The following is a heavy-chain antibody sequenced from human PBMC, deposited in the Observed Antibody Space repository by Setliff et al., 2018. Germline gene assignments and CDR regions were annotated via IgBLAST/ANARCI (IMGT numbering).Heavy chain of an antibody. CDR2: IIPMFRTG. V-gene: IGHV1-69*13. D-gene: IGHD2-21*02. J-gene: IGHJ4*02. CDR3: ARASKGLYCGSDCFYTFDS. CDR1: GGTFNNYP. Sequence: SVKVSCKASGGTFNNYPISWVRQAPGQGLEWMGGIIPMFRTGKYAQKFQGRVTITADESTSTAYMELTSLRLEDTAVYYCARASKGLYCGSDCFYTFDSWGPGTLVTVSS.